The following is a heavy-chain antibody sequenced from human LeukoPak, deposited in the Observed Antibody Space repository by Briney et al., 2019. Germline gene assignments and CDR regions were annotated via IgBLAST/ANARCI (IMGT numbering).Heavy chain of an antibody. CDR1: GFTFSAYS. J-gene: IGHJ4*02. CDR3: ARDMYGGYSDY. D-gene: IGHD2-8*01. CDR2: ISHSGSPT. Sequence: SGGSLRLSCAASGFTFSAYSINWVRQAPGKGLEWVSSISHSGSPTYYADSMKGRFTISRDNAKNSVDLQMNSLRAEDTAVYYCARDMYGGYSDYWGQGTLVTVSS. V-gene: IGHV3-21*01.